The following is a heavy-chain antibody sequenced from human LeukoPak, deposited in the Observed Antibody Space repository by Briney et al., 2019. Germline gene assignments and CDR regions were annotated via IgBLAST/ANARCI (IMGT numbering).Heavy chain of an antibody. V-gene: IGHV3-21*04. CDR2: ITSSSSHI. CDR1: GFTFSSYN. J-gene: IGHJ4*02. CDR3: AKGYSSGWYYFDY. Sequence: GGSLRLSCAASGFTFSSYNMNWVRQAPGKGLEWVSSITSSSSHIYYADSVKGRFTISRDNSKNTLYLQMNSLRAEDTAVYYCAKGYSSGWYYFDYWGQGTLVTVSS. D-gene: IGHD6-19*01.